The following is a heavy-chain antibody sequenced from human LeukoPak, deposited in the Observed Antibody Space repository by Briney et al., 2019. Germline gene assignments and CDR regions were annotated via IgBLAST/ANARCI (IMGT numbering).Heavy chain of an antibody. V-gene: IGHV3-30*04. CDR2: ISYDGSNK. CDR3: ARDPLGDSTYYFDH. D-gene: IGHD2-21*01. Sequence: GGSLRLSCAASGFTFSSYAMHWVRQAPGKGLEWVAVISYDGSNKYYADSVKGRFTISRDNSKNTLYLQMNSLRAEDTAVYYCARDPLGDSTYYFDHWGQGTLVTVSS. J-gene: IGHJ4*02. CDR1: GFTFSSYA.